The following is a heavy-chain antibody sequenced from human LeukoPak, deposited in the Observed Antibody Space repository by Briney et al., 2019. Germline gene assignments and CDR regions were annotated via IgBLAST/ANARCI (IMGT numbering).Heavy chain of an antibody. V-gene: IGHV3-53*01. CDR2: ICSGGST. Sequence: GGSLRLSCAASGFTVSSNYMSWVRQAPGKGLEWVSVICSGGSTYYADSVKGRFTISRDNSKNTLYLQMNSLRAEDTAVYYCARDYYDSSGTNWFDPWGQGTLVTVSS. CDR3: ARDYYDSSGTNWFDP. D-gene: IGHD3-22*01. J-gene: IGHJ5*02. CDR1: GFTVSSNY.